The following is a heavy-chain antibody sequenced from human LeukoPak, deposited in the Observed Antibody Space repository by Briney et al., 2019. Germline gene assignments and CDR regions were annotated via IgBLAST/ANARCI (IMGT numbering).Heavy chain of an antibody. Sequence: GGSLRLSCAASGFTFSSYAMSWVRQAPGKGLEWVSAISGSGGSTYYADSVKGRFTISRDNSKNTLYLQINSLRAEDTAVYYCAKDRQGFGFGEQLDYYYMDVWGKGTTVTVSS. D-gene: IGHD3-10*01. CDR3: AKDRQGFGFGEQLDYYYMDV. CDR2: ISGSGGST. V-gene: IGHV3-23*01. CDR1: GFTFSSYA. J-gene: IGHJ6*03.